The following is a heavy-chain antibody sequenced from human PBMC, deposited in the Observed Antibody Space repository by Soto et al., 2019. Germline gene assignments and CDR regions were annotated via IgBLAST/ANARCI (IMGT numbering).Heavy chain of an antibody. CDR3: ARDRGTVTTYYYGMDV. J-gene: IGHJ6*02. V-gene: IGHV4-59*01. CDR1: GDSISGYY. CDR2: IYYSGST. D-gene: IGHD4-17*01. Sequence: QVQLLESGPGLVKPSETLSLTCTVSGDSISGYYWSWIRQPPGQGLEWIGYIYYSGSTNYNPSLKSRVTISLDTSKNQFALKLSSVTAADTAVYYCARDRGTVTTYYYGMDVWGQGTTVTVSS.